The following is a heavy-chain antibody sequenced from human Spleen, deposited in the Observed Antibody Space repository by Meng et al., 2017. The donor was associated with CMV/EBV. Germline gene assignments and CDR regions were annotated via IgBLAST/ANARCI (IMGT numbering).Heavy chain of an antibody. J-gene: IGHJ4*02. CDR2: TYYRSKWYN. V-gene: IGHV6-1*01. D-gene: IGHD1-26*01. CDR3: TREVGSYSHFDH. CDR1: GDSVSSSSVA. Sequence: SCAISGDSVSSSSVAWNWIRQSPSRGLEWLGSTYYRSKWYNDYAGSVRGRIIIKPDTSKNQVSLQMNPVTPEDTAVYYCTREVGSYSHFDHWGQGILVTVSS.